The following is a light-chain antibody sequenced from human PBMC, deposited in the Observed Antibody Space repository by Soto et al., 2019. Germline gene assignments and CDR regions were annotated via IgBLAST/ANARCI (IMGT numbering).Light chain of an antibody. CDR2: DAS. Sequence: EIVLTHSPATLSLSPGERATLSCRASQSVSSYLAWYQQKPGQAPRLLIYDASNRATGIPARFSGSGSGTDFTLTISSLEPEDFAVYYCQQRSNWPSTFGQGTKV. V-gene: IGKV3-11*01. CDR3: QQRSNWPST. J-gene: IGKJ1*01. CDR1: QSVSSY.